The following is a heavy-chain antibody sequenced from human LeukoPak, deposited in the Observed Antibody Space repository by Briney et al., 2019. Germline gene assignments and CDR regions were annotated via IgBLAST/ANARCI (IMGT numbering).Heavy chain of an antibody. J-gene: IGHJ4*02. Sequence: GSLRLSCAASGFPFSAYWMHWVRQAPGKGLVWVSTINTDGSVTTHADSVQGRFTISRDNAENTLFLQMNSLRGEDTAVYYCAKDYNYGQTDSWGQGTLVTVSS. CDR2: INTDGSVT. V-gene: IGHV3-74*03. D-gene: IGHD5-18*01. CDR3: AKDYNYGQTDS. CDR1: GFPFSAYW.